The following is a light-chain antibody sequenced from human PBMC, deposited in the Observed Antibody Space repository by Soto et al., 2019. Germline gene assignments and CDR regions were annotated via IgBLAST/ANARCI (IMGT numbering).Light chain of an antibody. CDR2: EGS. CDR1: SSDVGNYKF. J-gene: IGLJ1*01. CDR3: CPYVGSNTFV. V-gene: IGLV2-23*03. Sequence: QSVLTQPDSVSGSPGQSITISCTGTSSDVGNYKFVSWFQQLPGKAPKLMIYEGSKRPSGASARFSGSKSGNTASLTISGLQAEDEADYYCCPYVGSNTFVFGTGTKVTVL.